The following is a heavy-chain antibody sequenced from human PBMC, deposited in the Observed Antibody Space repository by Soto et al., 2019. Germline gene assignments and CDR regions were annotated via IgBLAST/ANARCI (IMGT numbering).Heavy chain of an antibody. V-gene: IGHV3-30*18. J-gene: IGHJ6*02. D-gene: IGHD3-9*01. CDR2: ISYDGSNK. CDR1: GFTFSSYG. CDR3: AKDFTYYDILTGYDTGVKYYYYGMDV. Sequence: GGSLRLSCAASGFTFSSYGMHWVRQAPGKGLEWVAVISYDGSNKYYADSVKGRFTISRDNSKNTLYLQMNSLRAEDTAVYYCAKDFTYYDILTGYDTGVKYYYYGMDVWGQGTTVPVSS.